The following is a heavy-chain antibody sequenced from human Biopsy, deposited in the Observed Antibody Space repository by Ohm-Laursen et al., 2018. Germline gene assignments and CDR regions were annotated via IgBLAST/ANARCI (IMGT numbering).Heavy chain of an antibody. Sequence: DTLSLTCAVSGGSVNSDSSYWSWIRQPPGKGLEWIGYISYSGSTKYNPSLKSPVTISVDTSKNQFSLRLSSVTAADTAVYYCARQDGYLGYEYWGQGALVTVSS. CDR3: ARQDGYLGYEY. D-gene: IGHD5-24*01. V-gene: IGHV4-61*01. CDR1: GGSVNSDSSY. J-gene: IGHJ4*02. CDR2: ISYSGST.